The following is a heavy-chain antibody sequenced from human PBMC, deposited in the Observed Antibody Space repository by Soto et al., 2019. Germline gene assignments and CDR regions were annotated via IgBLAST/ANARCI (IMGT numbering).Heavy chain of an antibody. J-gene: IGHJ4*02. Sequence: QLQLQESGPGLVKPSETLTLTCTVSGGSLSSGSYYWGWIRQPPGKGLGWIGSITSSGNTYYNPSLKSGVTLSVDASRNEFALQLSSVTPADTAVYYCARPFAAQTVAGFDSWGQGTLVTVSS. CDR3: ARPFAAQTVAGFDS. V-gene: IGHV4-39*01. CDR1: GGSLSSGSYY. CDR2: ITSSGNT. D-gene: IGHD6-19*01.